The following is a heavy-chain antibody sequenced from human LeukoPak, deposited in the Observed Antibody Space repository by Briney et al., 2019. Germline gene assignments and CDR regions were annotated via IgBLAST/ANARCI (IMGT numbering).Heavy chain of an antibody. D-gene: IGHD3-10*01. CDR1: GFTFSSYE. CDR2: ISSSGSTI. Sequence: GGSLRLSCAASGFTFSSYEMNRVRQAPGKGLEWVAYISSSGSTIYYADSVKGRSTISRDNAKHSLYLQMNSLGAEDTAVYYGASSGGSGSRRDQNFDYWGQGTLVTASS. CDR3: ASSGGSGSRRDQNFDY. V-gene: IGHV3-48*03. J-gene: IGHJ4*02.